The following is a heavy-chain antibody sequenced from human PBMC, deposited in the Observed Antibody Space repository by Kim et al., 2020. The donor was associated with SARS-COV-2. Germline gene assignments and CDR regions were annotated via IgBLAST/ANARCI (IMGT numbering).Heavy chain of an antibody. CDR3: CTRRGFYFDS. D-gene: IGHD2-8*01. CDR2: VHTSDTVT. CDR1: GFTFSTYA. V-gene: IGHV3-23*05. Sequence: GGSLRLSCAASGFTFSTYAMSWVRQAPGKGLEWVSTVHTSDTVTYYADSVKGRFTVSWDNSKNTLYLQMNSLCAEGTVMWYCCTRRGFYFDSWVQGTLVT. J-gene: IGHJ4*02.